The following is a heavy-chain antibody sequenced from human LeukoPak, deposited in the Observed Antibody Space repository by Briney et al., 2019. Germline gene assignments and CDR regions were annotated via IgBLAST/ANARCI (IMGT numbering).Heavy chain of an antibody. D-gene: IGHD3-3*01. V-gene: IGHV3-20*04. Sequence: GGSLRLSCAASGFTFDDYGMSWVRQAPGKGLEWVSGINWNGGSTGYADSVKGRFTISRDNAKNSLYLQMNSLRAEDTALNYCARGYDFWSGYSRDYWGQGTLVTVSS. CDR1: GFTFDDYG. CDR2: INWNGGST. J-gene: IGHJ4*02. CDR3: ARGYDFWSGYSRDY.